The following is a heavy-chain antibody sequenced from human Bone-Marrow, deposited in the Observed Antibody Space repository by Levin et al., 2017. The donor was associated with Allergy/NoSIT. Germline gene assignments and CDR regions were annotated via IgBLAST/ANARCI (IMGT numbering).Heavy chain of an antibody. Sequence: VASVKVSCKASGGTFSSYAISWVRQAPGQGLEWMGGIIPIFGTANYAQKFQGRVTITADESTSTAYMELSSLRSEDTAVYYCASPKYSSGSAFDYWGQGTLVTVSS. CDR1: GGTFSSYA. CDR2: IIPIFGTA. J-gene: IGHJ4*02. CDR3: ASPKYSSGSAFDY. D-gene: IGHD6-19*01. V-gene: IGHV1-69*13.